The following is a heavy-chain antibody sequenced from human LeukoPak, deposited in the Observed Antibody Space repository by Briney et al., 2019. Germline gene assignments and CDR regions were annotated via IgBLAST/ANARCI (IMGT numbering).Heavy chain of an antibody. D-gene: IGHD4-17*01. CDR2: ISSSSSYI. Sequence: PGGSLRLSCAASGFTFSSYSMNWVRQAPGKGLEWVSSISSSSSYIYYADSVKGRFTISRDNVKNSLYLQMNSLRAEDTAVYYCARDKGYGDLFDYWDQGTLVTISS. V-gene: IGHV3-21*01. CDR1: GFTFSSYS. J-gene: IGHJ4*02. CDR3: ARDKGYGDLFDY.